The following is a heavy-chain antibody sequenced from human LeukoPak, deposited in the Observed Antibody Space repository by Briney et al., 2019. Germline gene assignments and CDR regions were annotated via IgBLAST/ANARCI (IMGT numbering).Heavy chain of an antibody. CDR1: GFPFSSYY. D-gene: IGHD6-13*01. CDR3: ARDSGWYRFDH. CDR2: LREGGTER. Sequence: PGGSLRLSCATSGFPFSSYYMTWVRQAPGKGLEWLAHLREGGTERYNVDSVRGRFTISRDNARNALYLQMDSLRTEDTAVCYCARDSGWYRFDHWGQGTLVTVSS. V-gene: IGHV3-7*03. J-gene: IGHJ4*02.